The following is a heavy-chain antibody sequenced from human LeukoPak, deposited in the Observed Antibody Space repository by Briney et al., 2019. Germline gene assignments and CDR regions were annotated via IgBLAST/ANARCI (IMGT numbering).Heavy chain of an antibody. D-gene: IGHD3-22*01. J-gene: IGHJ4*02. CDR2: INPNSGGT. V-gene: IGHV1-2*04. CDR3: ARESSVSDSSGYYLPYYFDY. Sequence: ASVKVSCKASGYTFTGYYMHWVRQALGQGLEWMGWINPNSGGTNYAQKFQGWVTMTRDTSISAAYMELSRLRSDDTAVYYCARESSVSDSSGYYLPYYFDYWGQGTLVTVSP. CDR1: GYTFTGYY.